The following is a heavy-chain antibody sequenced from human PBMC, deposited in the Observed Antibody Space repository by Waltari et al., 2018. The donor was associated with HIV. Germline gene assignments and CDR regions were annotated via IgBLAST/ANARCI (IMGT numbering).Heavy chain of an antibody. CDR2: IKHSGIT. V-gene: IGHV4-34*01. J-gene: IGHJ4*02. D-gene: IGHD6-13*01. Sequence: VQVHQWGAGLLQPPETLSLTCAVYGGSLSGYHWNWIRQPPGKGLEWVGEIKHSGITNYNPSLKSRVTISIDTSKNQFSQKLTSVTAADTAVYYCAISEAVAALIDYWGQGTLVTVSS. CDR1: GGSLSGYH. CDR3: AISEAVAALIDY.